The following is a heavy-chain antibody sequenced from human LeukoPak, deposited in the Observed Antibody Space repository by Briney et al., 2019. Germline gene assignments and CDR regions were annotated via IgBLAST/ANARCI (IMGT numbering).Heavy chain of an antibody. CDR2: IKEDGSEK. J-gene: IGHJ4*02. D-gene: IGHD4-23*01. CDR1: GLTFSNYW. V-gene: IGHV3-7*03. CDR3: ARDRTGGYFDY. Sequence: PGGSLRLSCAASGLTFSNYWVSWVRKAPGKGLEWVANIKEDGSEKYYVDSMKGRFTISRDNAKNSLYLQMSSLRVEDTAVYYCARDRTGGYFDYWGQGTLVTVSS.